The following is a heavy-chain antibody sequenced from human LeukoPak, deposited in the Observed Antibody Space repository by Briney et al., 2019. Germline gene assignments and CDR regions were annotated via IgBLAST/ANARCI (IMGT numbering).Heavy chain of an antibody. CDR2: IWFDGTNK. Sequence: GRSLRLSCAASGFTFSNYGMHWVRQAPGKGLEWVAVIWFDGTNKYYADSVRGRFTISRDNSKNTLYLQMSSLRAEDTAVYYCARDRGVAAHLDYWGQGTLVTDSS. D-gene: IGHD5-12*01. CDR3: ARDRGVAAHLDY. V-gene: IGHV3-33*01. J-gene: IGHJ4*02. CDR1: GFTFSNYG.